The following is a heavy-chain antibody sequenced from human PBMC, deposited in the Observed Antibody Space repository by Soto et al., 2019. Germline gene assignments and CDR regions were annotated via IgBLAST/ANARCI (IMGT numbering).Heavy chain of an antibody. CDR3: ARAVGGTSGGTEYFQH. CDR1: GGSISSYY. V-gene: IGHV4-59*01. CDR2: IYDSGST. D-gene: IGHD1-26*01. J-gene: IGHJ1*01. Sequence: SETLSLTCTVSGGSISSYYWSWIRQAPGKGLEWIGHIYDSGSTDYNPSLKSRVTISADTSKNQFSLKLSSVTAADTAVYYRARAVGGTSGGTEYFQHWGQGTLVTVSS.